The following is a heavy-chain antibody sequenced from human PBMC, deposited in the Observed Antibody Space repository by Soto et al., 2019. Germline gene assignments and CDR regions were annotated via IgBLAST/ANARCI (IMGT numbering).Heavy chain of an antibody. J-gene: IGHJ4*02. CDR2: IYYSGST. Sequence: SETLSLTCTVSGGSISRSNYYWGWIRQPPGKGLEWIGNIYYSGSTYYNPSLKSRVTISVDTSKNQFSLRLSSVTAADTAVYYCARPAYCNDFWSGHPGCQIDSWGQGTLVTVSS. CDR3: ARPAYCNDFWSGHPGCQIDS. CDR1: GGSISRSNYY. D-gene: IGHD3-3*01. V-gene: IGHV4-39*01.